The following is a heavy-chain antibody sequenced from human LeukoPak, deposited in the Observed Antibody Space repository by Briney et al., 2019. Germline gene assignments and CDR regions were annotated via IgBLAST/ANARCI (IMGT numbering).Heavy chain of an antibody. D-gene: IGHD6-13*01. J-gene: IGHJ5*02. Sequence: GESLKISCKGSGYSFTRYWIGWVRQMPGKGLEWMGIIYPGDSDTTYSPSFQGQVTISADKSVSTAYLQWSSLKASDTAMYYCARSAPPLYSSSWPEDWFDPWGQGTLVTVSS. CDR1: GYSFTRYW. CDR3: ARSAPPLYSSSWPEDWFDP. V-gene: IGHV5-51*01. CDR2: IYPGDSDT.